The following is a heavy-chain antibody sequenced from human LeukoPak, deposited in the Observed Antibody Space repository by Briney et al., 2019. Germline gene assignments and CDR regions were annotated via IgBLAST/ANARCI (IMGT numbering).Heavy chain of an antibody. V-gene: IGHV3-33*01. CDR3: ARGQQLEGTAFDY. CDR2: IWYDAINK. J-gene: IGHJ4*02. CDR1: GXTFSSYA. D-gene: IGHD6-13*01. Sequence: PGGSLRLSCAASGXTFSSYAIHWVRQAPGKGLEWVAVIWYDAINKYYADSVKGRFTISRDNSKNTVYLQMNTLRDEDTAVYYCARGQQLEGTAFDYWGQGTLVTVSS.